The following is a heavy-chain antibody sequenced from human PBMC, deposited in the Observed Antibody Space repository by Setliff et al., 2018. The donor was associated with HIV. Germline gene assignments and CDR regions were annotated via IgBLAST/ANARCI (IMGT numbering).Heavy chain of an antibody. J-gene: IGHJ5*02. CDR3: ARQSGSFWYVDP. D-gene: IGHD1-26*01. CDR1: GYSISSGYY. V-gene: IGHV4-38-2*01. Sequence: SETLSLTCAVSGYSISSGYYWGWIRQPPGKGLEWIGSIYHSGSTYYNPSLKSRVTISVDTSKNQFSLKLSSVTAADTAVYYCARQSGSFWYVDPWGQGTQVTVSS. CDR2: IYHSGST.